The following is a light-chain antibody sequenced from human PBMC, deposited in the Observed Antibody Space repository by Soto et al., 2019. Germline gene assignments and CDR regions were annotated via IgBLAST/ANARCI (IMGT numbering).Light chain of an antibody. Sequence: QSALTQPASVSGSPGQSITISCTGTSSDVGGYNYVSWYQQHPGKAHKLMIYDVSNRPSGVSNRFSGSKSGNTSSLTISGLQAEDEADYYCSSYTSSSTDVFGTGTKVTVL. V-gene: IGLV2-14*01. CDR3: SSYTSSSTDV. CDR2: DVS. J-gene: IGLJ1*01. CDR1: SSDVGGYNY.